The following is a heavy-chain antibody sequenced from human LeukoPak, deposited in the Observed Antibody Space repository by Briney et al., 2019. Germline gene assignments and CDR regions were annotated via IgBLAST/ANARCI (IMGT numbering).Heavy chain of an antibody. CDR1: GGTFSSYA. CDR2: IIPIFGTA. CDR3: ARVGLLPYYFDY. Sequence: SVKVSCKASGGTFSSYAISWVRQAPGQGLEWMGGIIPIFGTANYAQKFQGRVTITTDESTSTAYMELSSLRSEDTAVYYCARVGLLPYYFDYWGQGTLVTVSS. J-gene: IGHJ4*02. V-gene: IGHV1-69*05. D-gene: IGHD2-15*01.